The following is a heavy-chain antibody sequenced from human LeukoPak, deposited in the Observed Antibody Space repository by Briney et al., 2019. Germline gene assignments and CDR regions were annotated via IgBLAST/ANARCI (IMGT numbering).Heavy chain of an antibody. CDR2: IYYSGST. Sequence: SETLSLTCTVSGGSISSYYWSWIRQPPGKGLEWIGYIYYSGSTNYNPSLKSRVTISVDTSKNQFSLKLSSVTAADTAVYYCARGFGKKAAAGLGYYLDYWGQGTLVTVSS. CDR3: ARGFGKKAAAGLGYYLDY. J-gene: IGHJ4*02. V-gene: IGHV4-59*01. CDR1: GGSISSYY. D-gene: IGHD6-13*01.